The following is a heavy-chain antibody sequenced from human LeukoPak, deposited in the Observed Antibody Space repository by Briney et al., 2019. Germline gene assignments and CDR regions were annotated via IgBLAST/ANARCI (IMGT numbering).Heavy chain of an antibody. V-gene: IGHV4-30-4*01. D-gene: IGHD2-15*01. CDR1: GGSISSGDYY. CDR2: FYYSGST. Sequence: SETLSLTCTVSGGSISSGDYYWSWIRQPPGKGLEWIGYFYYSGSTYYNTSLKSRVTISVDTSNTQFSLKLSSVTAADTAVYYCARVDIVVVVAATAAFDIWGQGTMVTVSS. CDR3: ARVDIVVVVAATAAFDI. J-gene: IGHJ3*02.